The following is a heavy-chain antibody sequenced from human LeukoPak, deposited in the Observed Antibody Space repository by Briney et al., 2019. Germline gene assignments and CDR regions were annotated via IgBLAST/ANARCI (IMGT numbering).Heavy chain of an antibody. CDR2: SKNKGNNCIT. J-gene: IGHJ3*01. Sequence: PGGSLRLSCEGSGFSFSDYCMDWVRQAPGKGLEWVARSKNKGNNCITEYAASVRGRFITSRDDSRNSMYLQIDSLKTEDTAVYYCARPFVSGYSGFDVWGQGTMLTVSS. CDR1: GFSFSDYC. CDR3: ARPFVSGYSGFDV. V-gene: IGHV3-72*01. D-gene: IGHD6-25*01.